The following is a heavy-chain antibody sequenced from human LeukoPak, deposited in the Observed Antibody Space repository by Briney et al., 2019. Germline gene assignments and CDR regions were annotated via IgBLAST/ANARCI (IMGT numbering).Heavy chain of an antibody. CDR3: ARDPNWFDP. Sequence: GGSLRLSCAASGFTFSSYEMSWARQAPGKGLEWVSVIYGVGTTYYADSVKGRFTISRDNSRNTLYLQMNDLRVEDTAVYYCARDPNWFDPWGQGTLVAVSS. CDR2: IYGVGTT. CDR1: GFTFSSYE. J-gene: IGHJ5*02. V-gene: IGHV3-66*01.